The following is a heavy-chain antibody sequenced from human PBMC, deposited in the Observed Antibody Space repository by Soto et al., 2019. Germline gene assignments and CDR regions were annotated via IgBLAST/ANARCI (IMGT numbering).Heavy chain of an antibody. CDR2: ISYDGSNK. D-gene: IGHD4-4*01. V-gene: IGHV3-30*03. Sequence: VQLVESGGGLVQPGGSLRLSCAASGFTFSSYGMHWVRQAPGKGLEWVAVISYDGSNKYYADSVKGRFTTSRDNSKNTLYLQMNSLRVEDTAVYYCATPPITVTDDYHGMDVWGQGTTVTVSS. J-gene: IGHJ6*02. CDR1: GFTFSSYG. CDR3: ATPPITVTDDYHGMDV.